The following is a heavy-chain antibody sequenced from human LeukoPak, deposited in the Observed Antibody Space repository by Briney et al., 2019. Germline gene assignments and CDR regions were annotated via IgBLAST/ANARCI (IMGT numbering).Heavy chain of an antibody. D-gene: IGHD3-3*01. V-gene: IGHV1-69*13. CDR2: IIPIFGTA. J-gene: IGHJ4*02. Sequence: GASVKVSCKASGGTFSSYAISWVRQAPGQGLEWMGGIIPIFGTANYAQKFQGRVTITADESTSTAHMELSSLRSEDTAVYYCAREAGGYYDFWSGSYVDYWGQGTLVTVSS. CDR1: GGTFSSYA. CDR3: AREAGGYYDFWSGSYVDY.